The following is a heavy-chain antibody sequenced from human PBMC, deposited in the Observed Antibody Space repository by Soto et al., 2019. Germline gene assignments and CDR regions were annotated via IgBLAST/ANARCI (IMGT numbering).Heavy chain of an antibody. CDR3: ARGGGIVVVTATYDH. CDR1: GYTFTSYY. J-gene: IGHJ4*02. V-gene: IGHV1-46*03. CDR2: INPSGGYT. D-gene: IGHD2-21*02. Sequence: GASVKVSCKASGYTFTSYYMNWVRQAPGQGLEWLGIINPSGGYTTYAQRFLGRVTMTSDTSTSTVHMELGSLTSEDTAAYYCARGGGIVVVTATYDHWGKGTLVTVSS.